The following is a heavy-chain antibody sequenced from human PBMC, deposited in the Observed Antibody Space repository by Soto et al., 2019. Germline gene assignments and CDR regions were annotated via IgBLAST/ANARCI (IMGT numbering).Heavy chain of an antibody. V-gene: IGHV1-46*01. J-gene: IGHJ5*02. CDR3: ARDVYTAGWYDKYEPSNNSFDP. D-gene: IGHD6-19*01. Sequence: QEQLVQSGAEVKKPGASVKVSCKASGYTFSNYCLHWVRQAPGQGLEWMGIFNPNNGKTLYAQKFDGRVTMTTDTSTNTVYMELSSLRSEDTAIYYCARDVYTAGWYDKYEPSNNSFDPWGQGTLVTASS. CDR2: FNPNNGKT. CDR1: GYTFSNYC.